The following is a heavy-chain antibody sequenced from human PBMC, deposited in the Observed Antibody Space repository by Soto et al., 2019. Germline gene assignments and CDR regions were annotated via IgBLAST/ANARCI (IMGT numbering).Heavy chain of an antibody. CDR1: GGTFSCYA. D-gene: IGHD6-13*01. CDR3: AIDIAAAGTLPYYYGMDV. J-gene: IGHJ6*02. Sequence: QVQLVQSGAEVKKPGSSVKVSCKASGGTFSCYAISWVRQAPGQGLEWMGGIIPIFGTANYAQKFQGRVTITADESTSTAYMELSSLRSEDTAVYYCAIDIAAAGTLPYYYGMDVWGQGTTVTVSS. CDR2: IIPIFGTA. V-gene: IGHV1-69*01.